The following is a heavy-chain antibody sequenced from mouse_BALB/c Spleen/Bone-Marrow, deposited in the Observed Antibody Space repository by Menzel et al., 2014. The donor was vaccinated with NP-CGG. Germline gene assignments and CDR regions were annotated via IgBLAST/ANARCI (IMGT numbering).Heavy chain of an antibody. CDR3: ARDIRLGYGMDY. CDR1: GFTFTDYY. CDR2: IRNKANGYLT. V-gene: IGHV7-3*02. J-gene: IGHJ4*01. D-gene: IGHD3-2*02. Sequence: EVKLEESGGGLVQPGGSLRLSCATSGFTFTDYYMNWVRQPPGRALEWLGFIRNKANGYLTEYSVSVKGRFTISRGNSQSILYLQVNTLRAEDSATYYCARDIRLGYGMDYWGQGTSVTVSS.